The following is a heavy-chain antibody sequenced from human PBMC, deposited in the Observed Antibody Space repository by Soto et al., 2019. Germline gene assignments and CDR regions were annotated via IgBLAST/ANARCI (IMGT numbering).Heavy chain of an antibody. CDR3: ARSHAPYYYDTTGVFFCLDV. J-gene: IGHJ6*02. D-gene: IGHD3-22*01. Sequence: QVRLVESGGGVVQPGRSLRLSCAASGFTFSNYAMHWVRQAPGKGLEWVAVMSFDETKKYHAASVEGRFTISRDNSQNTLDLQMNSLRAEDTALYYCARSHAPYYYDTTGVFFCLDVWGQGTMVVVSS. V-gene: IGHV3-30-3*01. CDR1: GFTFSNYA. CDR2: MSFDETKK.